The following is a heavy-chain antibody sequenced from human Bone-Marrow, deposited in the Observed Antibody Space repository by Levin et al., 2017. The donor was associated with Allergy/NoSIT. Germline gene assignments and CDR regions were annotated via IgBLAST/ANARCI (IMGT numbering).Heavy chain of an antibody. D-gene: IGHD6-6*01. CDR1: GGSFSGYY. CDR2: INHSGST. CDR3: ARDRHVSQLGPPTIYYYYGMDV. V-gene: IGHV4-34*01. J-gene: IGHJ6*02. Sequence: PSETLSLTCAVYGGSFSGYYWSWIRQPPGKGLEWIGEINHSGSTNYNPSLKSRVTISVDTSKNQFSLKLSSVTAADTAVYYCARDRHVSQLGPPTIYYYYGMDVWGQGTTVTVSS.